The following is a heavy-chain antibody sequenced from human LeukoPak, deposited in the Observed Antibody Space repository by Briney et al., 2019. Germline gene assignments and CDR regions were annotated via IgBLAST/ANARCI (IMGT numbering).Heavy chain of an antibody. CDR2: ISSSGSTI. CDR3: AGPKTGWSTTPFDY. Sequence: GGSLRLSCAASGLTFSDYYMSWIRQAPGKGLEWVSYISSSGSTIYYADSVKGRFTISRDNAKNSLYLQMNSLRAEDTAVYYCAGPKTGWSTTPFDYWGQGTLVTVSS. CDR1: GLTFSDYY. D-gene: IGHD2-15*01. V-gene: IGHV3-11*04. J-gene: IGHJ4*02.